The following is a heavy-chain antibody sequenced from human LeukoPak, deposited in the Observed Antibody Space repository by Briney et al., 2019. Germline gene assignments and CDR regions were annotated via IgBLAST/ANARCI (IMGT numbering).Heavy chain of an antibody. J-gene: IGHJ4*02. CDR1: GYTFTVYY. D-gene: IGHD1-14*01. CDR3: ARIPAPPDY. V-gene: IGHV1-2*06. Sequence: ASVKVSCKASGYTFTVYYMHWVRHAPGQGLEWMGRINPNSGGTNYAQKFQDRVTMTRDTSISTAYLELRRLSSDDTAVYYCARIPAPPDYWGQGPLVPVSS. CDR2: INPNSGGT.